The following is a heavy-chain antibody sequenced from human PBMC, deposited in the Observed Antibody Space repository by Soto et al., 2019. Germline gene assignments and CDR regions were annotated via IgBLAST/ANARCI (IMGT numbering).Heavy chain of an antibody. Sequence: SVKVSCKASGGTFSSYAISWVRQAPGQGLEWMGGIIPIFGTANYAQKFQGRVTITADKSTSTAYMELSSLRSEDTAVYYCARNEYSYGPYYYYGMDVWGQGTTVTV. J-gene: IGHJ6*02. CDR3: ARNEYSYGPYYYYGMDV. D-gene: IGHD5-18*01. CDR2: IIPIFGTA. V-gene: IGHV1-69*06. CDR1: GGTFSSYA.